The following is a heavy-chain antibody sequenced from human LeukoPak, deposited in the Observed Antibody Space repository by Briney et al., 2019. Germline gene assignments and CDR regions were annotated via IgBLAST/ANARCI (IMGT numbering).Heavy chain of an antibody. V-gene: IGHV3-21*01. J-gene: IGHJ4*02. Sequence: GGSLRLSCAASGFTFSGYSMNWVRQAPGKGLEWVSSISTSSTYIYYANSVKGRFTISRDNAKNSLYLQMNSLRAEDTAVYYCARGSGWVDYWGQGTLVTVSS. CDR1: GFTFSGYS. CDR2: ISTSSTYI. D-gene: IGHD6-19*01. CDR3: ARGSGWVDY.